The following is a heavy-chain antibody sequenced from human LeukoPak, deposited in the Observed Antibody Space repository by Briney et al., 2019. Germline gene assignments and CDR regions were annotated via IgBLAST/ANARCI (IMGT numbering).Heavy chain of an antibody. CDR1: GFTFSNHG. Sequence: GGSLRLSCAASGFTFSNHGMNWVRQAPGRGLEWVSGISPSGDIRYYADSVKGRFTISRDNSKNTLYLEVISLTAEDTAVYYCAKDDAWLRFGEWSQGTLVTVSS. CDR2: ISPSGDIR. CDR3: AKDDAWLRFGE. J-gene: IGHJ4*02. V-gene: IGHV3-23*01. D-gene: IGHD3-10*01.